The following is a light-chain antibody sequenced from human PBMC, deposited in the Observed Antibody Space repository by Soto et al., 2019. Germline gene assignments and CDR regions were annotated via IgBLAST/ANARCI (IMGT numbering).Light chain of an antibody. CDR2: ATS. J-gene: IGKJ4*01. CDR1: QGIAPY. Sequence: DVQMTQSPSPLSAFVGDRVTITCRASQGIAPYLAWFQQKPGKVPTRLIYATSTLQSGVPSRFSGSGSGTDFTLTVTSLQPEDVGTYYCQQYNSAPLTFGGGTKVEIK. CDR3: QQYNSAPLT. V-gene: IGKV1-27*01.